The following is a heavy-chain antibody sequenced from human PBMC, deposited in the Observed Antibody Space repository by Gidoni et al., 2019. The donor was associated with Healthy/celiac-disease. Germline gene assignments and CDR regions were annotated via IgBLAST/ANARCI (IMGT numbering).Heavy chain of an antibody. CDR2: ISGSGGST. V-gene: IGHV3-23*01. Sequence: EVQLLESGGGLVQPGGSLRLSCAASGFTFSSYAMSWVRQAPGKGLEWVSAISGSGGSTYYADSVKGRFTISRDNSKNTLYLQMNSLRAEDTAVYYCAKVNVYYDFWSGYMWFDPWGQGTLVTVSS. CDR3: AKVNVYYDFWSGYMWFDP. CDR1: GFTFSSYA. J-gene: IGHJ5*02. D-gene: IGHD3-3*01.